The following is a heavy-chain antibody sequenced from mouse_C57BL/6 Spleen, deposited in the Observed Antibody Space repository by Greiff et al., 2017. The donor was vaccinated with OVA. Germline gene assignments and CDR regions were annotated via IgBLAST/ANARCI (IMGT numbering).Heavy chain of an antibody. D-gene: IGHD1-1*01. CDR2: ISSGSSTI. Sequence: EVMLVESGGGLVKPGGSLKLSCAASGFTFSDYGMHWVRQASEKGLEWVAYISSGSSTIYYADTVKGRFTISRDNAKNTLFLQMTSLRSEDTAMYYCARGLRSWFAYWGQGTLVTVSA. CDR3: ARGLRSWFAY. CDR1: GFTFSDYG. J-gene: IGHJ3*01. V-gene: IGHV5-17*01.